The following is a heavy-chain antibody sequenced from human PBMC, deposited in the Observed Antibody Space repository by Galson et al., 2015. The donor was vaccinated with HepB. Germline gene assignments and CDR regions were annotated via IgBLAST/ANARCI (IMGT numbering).Heavy chain of an antibody. J-gene: IGHJ4*02. CDR3: LRLGDLSGYSSS. D-gene: IGHD6-13*01. V-gene: IGHV3-73*01. Sequence: SLRLSCAASGFTFSSSAIHWVRQASGKGPGWVGRIRSKASDYATAYAASLKGRFTISRDDSKNTAYLHMNSLKTEDTAVYYCLRLGDLSGYSSSWGQRTLVTVSS. CDR2: IRSKASDYAT. CDR1: GFTFSSSA.